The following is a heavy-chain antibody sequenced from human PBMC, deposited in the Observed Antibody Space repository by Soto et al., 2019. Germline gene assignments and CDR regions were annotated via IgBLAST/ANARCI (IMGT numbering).Heavy chain of an antibody. Sequence: GGSLRLSCAASGFTASSNYMSWVRQAPGKGLEWVSVIYSGGSTYYADSVKGRFTISRDNSKNTLYLQMNSLRAEDTAVYYCATLTRTYYDFWSGYYPAPYYGMDVWGQGTTVTVSS. CDR2: IYSGGST. J-gene: IGHJ6*02. D-gene: IGHD3-3*01. V-gene: IGHV3-53*01. CDR1: GFTASSNY. CDR3: ATLTRTYYDFWSGYYPAPYYGMDV.